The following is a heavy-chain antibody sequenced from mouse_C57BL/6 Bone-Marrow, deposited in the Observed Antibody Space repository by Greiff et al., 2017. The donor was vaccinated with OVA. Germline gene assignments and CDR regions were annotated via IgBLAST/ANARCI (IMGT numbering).Heavy chain of an antibody. CDR3: ARAGRAVDY. CDR2: ISSGSSTI. CDR1: GFTFSDYG. J-gene: IGHJ4*01. V-gene: IGHV5-17*01. Sequence: EVKLVESGGGLVKPGGSLKLSCAASGFTFSDYGMHWVRQAPEKGLAWVAYISSGSSTIYYADTVKGRFTISRDNAKNTLFLHMTGLRSEDTAMYYCARAGRAVDYWGQGASVTVSS.